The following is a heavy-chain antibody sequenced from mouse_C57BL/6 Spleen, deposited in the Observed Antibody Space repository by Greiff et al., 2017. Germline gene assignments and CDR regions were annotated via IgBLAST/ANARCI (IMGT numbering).Heavy chain of an antibody. CDR3: ARDYGNYWYFDV. J-gene: IGHJ1*03. V-gene: IGHV1-82*01. Sequence: QVQLQQSGPELVKPGASVKISCKASGYAFSSSWMNWVKQRPGKGLEWIGRIYPGDGDTNYNGKFKGKATLTADKSSSTAYMQLSSLTSEDSAVYFCARDYGNYWYFDVWGTGTTVTVSS. D-gene: IGHD2-1*01. CDR1: GYAFSSSW. CDR2: IYPGDGDT.